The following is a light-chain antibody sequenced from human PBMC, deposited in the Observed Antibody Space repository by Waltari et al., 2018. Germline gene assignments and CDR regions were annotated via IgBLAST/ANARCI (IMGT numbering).Light chain of an antibody. V-gene: IGLV2-8*01. J-gene: IGLJ2*01. CDR2: EVN. CDR3: SSYAGTNNLVV. CDR1: RSDLGAYAY. Sequence: QSALPQPPSASGSPGQSVTISCTGTRSDLGAYAYVPWYQQRPGKAPKLMIFEVNKGPSGVLDRSSGSKSGNTASLTIFGLRPEDEADYYCSSYAGTNNLVVFGGGTKLTVL.